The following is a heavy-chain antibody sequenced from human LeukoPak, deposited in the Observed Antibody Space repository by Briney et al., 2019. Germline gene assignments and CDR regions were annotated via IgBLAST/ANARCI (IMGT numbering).Heavy chain of an antibody. CDR2: IKQDGSEK. D-gene: IGHD6-19*01. V-gene: IGHV3-7*01. Sequence: GGSLRLSCAASGFTFSSYSMNWVRQAPGKGLEWVANIKQDGSEKYYVDSVKGRFTISRDNAKNSLYLQMNSLRAEDTAVYYCARGRNKWLEDLFDYWGQGTLVTVSS. J-gene: IGHJ4*02. CDR1: GFTFSSYS. CDR3: ARGRNKWLEDLFDY.